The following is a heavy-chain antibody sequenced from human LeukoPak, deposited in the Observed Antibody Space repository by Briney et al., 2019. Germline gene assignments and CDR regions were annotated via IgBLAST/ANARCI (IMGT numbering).Heavy chain of an antibody. CDR3: GLSAYTPDTGDY. D-gene: IGHD2-21*01. CDR1: GFTFSYDD. J-gene: IGHJ4*02. V-gene: IGHV3-13*01. CDR2: IRTAGDT. Sequence: GGSLRLSCAASGFTFSYDDMHWVRQATGKGLDWVSPIRTAGDTYYPGSVKGRFPVSRENAKNSLSLQMNSLRAGDTAVYYCGLSAYTPDTGDYWGQGTLVTVSS.